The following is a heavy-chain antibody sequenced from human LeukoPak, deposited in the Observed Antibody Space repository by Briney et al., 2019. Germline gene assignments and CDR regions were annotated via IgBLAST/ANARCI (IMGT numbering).Heavy chain of an antibody. J-gene: IGHJ4*02. CDR1: GYTLTELS. CDR2: FDPEDGET. V-gene: IGHV1-24*01. CDR3: AAGVPHNYDFWSGYFFDY. Sequence: GASVKVSCKVSGYTLTELSMHWVRQAPGKGLEWMGGFDPEDGETIYAQKFQGRVTMTEDTSTDTAYMGLSSLRSEDTAVYYCAAGVPHNYDFWSGYFFDYWGQGTLVTVSS. D-gene: IGHD3-3*01.